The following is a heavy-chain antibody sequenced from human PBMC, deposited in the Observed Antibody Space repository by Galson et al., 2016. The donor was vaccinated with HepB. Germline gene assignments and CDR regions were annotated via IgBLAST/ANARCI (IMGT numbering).Heavy chain of an antibody. J-gene: IGHJ2*01. D-gene: IGHD6-13*01. Sequence: SLRLSCAASGFTFSRDSMIWVRQAPGKGLEWVSSISSGSDGYIYYADSVKGRFTISRDNAKTSLLLQMNSLRAEDTAVYYCASVRYSSSWYVLWYFDLWGRGTLVTVSS. CDR1: GFTFSRDS. V-gene: IGHV3-21*01. CDR2: ISSGSDGYI. CDR3: ASVRYSSSWYVLWYFDL.